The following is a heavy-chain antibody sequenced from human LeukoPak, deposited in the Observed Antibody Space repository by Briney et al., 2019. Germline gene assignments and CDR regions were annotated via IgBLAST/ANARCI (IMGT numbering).Heavy chain of an antibody. Sequence: PGGSLRLSCAASGFTFSSYWMHWVRQAPGKGLVWVSRINSDGSSTSYADSVKGRFTISRDNAKNTLYLRMNSLRAEDTAVYYCAAAGWSTLNFDYWGQGTLVTVSS. CDR1: GFTFSSYW. V-gene: IGHV3-74*01. CDR2: INSDGSST. D-gene: IGHD6-19*01. CDR3: AAAGWSTLNFDY. J-gene: IGHJ4*02.